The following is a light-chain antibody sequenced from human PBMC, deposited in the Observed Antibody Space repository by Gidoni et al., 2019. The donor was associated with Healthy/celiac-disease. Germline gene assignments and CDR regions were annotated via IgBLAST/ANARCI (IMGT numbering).Light chain of an antibody. CDR2: AAS. J-gene: IGKJ1*01. CDR1: QSISSY. Sequence: DIQMPQSPSSLSASVGDRVTITCRESQSISSYVNWYQQKPGKAPKLLIYAASSLQSGVPSRFSGSGSGTDFTLTISSLQPEDFATYYCQQSYSTPQTFGQGTKLEIK. V-gene: IGKV1-39*01. CDR3: QQSYSTPQT.